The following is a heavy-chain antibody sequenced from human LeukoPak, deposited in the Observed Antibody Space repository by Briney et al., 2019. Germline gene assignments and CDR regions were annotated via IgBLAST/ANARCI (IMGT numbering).Heavy chain of an antibody. J-gene: IGHJ5*02. Sequence: SETLSLTCTVSGGSISSSSYYWGWIRQPRGKGLEWIGSIYYSGSTYYTPSLKSRVTISVDTSKNQFSLKLSSVTAADTAVYYCARSAAYYDFWSGISFDPWGQGTLVTVSS. V-gene: IGHV4-39*01. CDR3: ARSAAYYDFWSGISFDP. CDR2: IYYSGST. CDR1: GGSISSSSYY. D-gene: IGHD3-3*01.